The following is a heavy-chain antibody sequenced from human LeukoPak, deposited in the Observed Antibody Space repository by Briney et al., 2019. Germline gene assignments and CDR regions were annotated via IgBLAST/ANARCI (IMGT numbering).Heavy chain of an antibody. D-gene: IGHD2-2*01. J-gene: IGHJ6*03. CDR1: GYTFTSYG. Sequence: ASVKVSCKASGYTFTSYGISWVRQAPGQGLEWMGWISAYNGNTNYAQKLQGRVTMTTDTSTSTAYMELRSLRSDDTAVYYCARGEGRYCSSTSCYGLRDYYYMDVWGKGTTVTVSS. CDR2: ISAYNGNT. CDR3: ARGEGRYCSSTSCYGLRDYYYMDV. V-gene: IGHV1-18*01.